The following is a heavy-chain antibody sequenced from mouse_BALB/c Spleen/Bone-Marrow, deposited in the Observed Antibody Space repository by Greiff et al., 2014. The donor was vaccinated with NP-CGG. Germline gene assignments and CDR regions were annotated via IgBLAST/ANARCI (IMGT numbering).Heavy chain of an antibody. J-gene: IGHJ1*01. CDR2: IYPGSGST. CDR3: ARYYDYDWYFDV. Sequence: VQLQQSGPELVKPGASVKMSCKASGYTFTDYVISWVKQRTGQGLEWIGEIYPGSGSTYYNEKFKGKATLTADKSSNTAYMQXXSLTSEDSAVYFCARYYDYDWYFDVWGAGTTVTVSS. V-gene: IGHV1-81*01. CDR1: GYTFTDYV. D-gene: IGHD2-4*01.